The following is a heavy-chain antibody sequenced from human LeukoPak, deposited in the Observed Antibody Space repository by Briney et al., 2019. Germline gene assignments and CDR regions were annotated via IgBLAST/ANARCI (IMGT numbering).Heavy chain of an antibody. J-gene: IGHJ4*02. D-gene: IGHD3-22*01. CDR2: ISGSGGST. CDR3: AKASAMIVVVSKHFDY. V-gene: IGHV3-23*01. Sequence: PGGSLRLSCVGSGFSFSSYAMSWVRQAPGKGLEWVSAISGSGGSTYYADSVKGRFTISRDNSKNTLYLQMNSLRAEDTAVYYCAKASAMIVVVSKHFDYWGQGTLVTVSS. CDR1: GFSFSSYA.